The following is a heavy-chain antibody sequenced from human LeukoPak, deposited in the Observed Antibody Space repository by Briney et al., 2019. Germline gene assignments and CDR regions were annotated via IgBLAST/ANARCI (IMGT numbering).Heavy chain of an antibody. J-gene: IGHJ6*02. CDR1: GFTFSSYA. D-gene: IGHD6-13*01. CDR3: ARVQSSSSWYVVRAYYYYGMDV. V-gene: IGHV3-30-3*01. CDR2: ISYDGSNK. Sequence: GRSLRLSCAASGFTFSSYAMHWVRQAPGKGLEWVAAISYDGSNKCYADSVKGRFTISRDNSKNTLYLQMNSLRAEDTAVYYCARVQSSSSWYVVRAYYYYGMDVWGQGTTVTVSS.